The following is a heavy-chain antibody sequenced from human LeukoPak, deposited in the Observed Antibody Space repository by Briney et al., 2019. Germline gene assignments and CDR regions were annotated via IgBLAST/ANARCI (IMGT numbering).Heavy chain of an antibody. J-gene: IGHJ4*02. CDR1: GDSMSTYY. CDR2: ISYNRST. Sequence: SETLSLTCTVSGDSMSTYYWSWIRQPPGEGLEWIGFISYNRSTNHNPSLKSRVTISLDTPQNQFSLRLSSVTAADTAVYYCAREVGCSGGTCSPFDYWGQGILVTVSS. V-gene: IGHV4-59*01. CDR3: AREVGCSGGTCSPFDY. D-gene: IGHD2-15*01.